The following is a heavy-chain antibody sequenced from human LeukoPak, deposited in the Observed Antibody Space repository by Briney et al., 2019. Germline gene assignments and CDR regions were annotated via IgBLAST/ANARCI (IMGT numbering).Heavy chain of an antibody. CDR3: ARGDCISTSCSSGHFAY. V-gene: IGHV3-11*01. J-gene: IGHJ4*02. CDR2: ISSSGTTI. CDR1: GFTFSDYY. D-gene: IGHD2-2*01. Sequence: GGSLRLSCAASGFTFSDYYMTWIRQAPGKGLEWVSYISSSGTTIYYADAVKGRFTISRDNAKNSLYLQMNSLRAEDTAVYYCARGDCISTSCSSGHFAYWGQGTLVTVSS.